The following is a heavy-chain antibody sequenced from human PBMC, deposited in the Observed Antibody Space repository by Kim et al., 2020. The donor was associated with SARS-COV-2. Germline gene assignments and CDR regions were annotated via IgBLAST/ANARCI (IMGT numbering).Heavy chain of an antibody. Sequence: GGSLRLSCAASGFTFSDYYMSWIRQAPGKGLEWVSYISSGSSYTNYADSVKGRFTISRDNAKKSLYLQMNSLRAEDTAVYYCASHDSSGRGYAFDIWGQGTMVTVSS. CDR2: ISSGSSYT. V-gene: IGHV3-11*03. CDR3: ASHDSSGRGYAFDI. J-gene: IGHJ3*02. CDR1: GFTFSDYY. D-gene: IGHD3-22*01.